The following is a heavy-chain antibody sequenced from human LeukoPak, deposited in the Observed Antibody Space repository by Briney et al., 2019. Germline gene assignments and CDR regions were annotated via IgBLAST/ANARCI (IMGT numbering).Heavy chain of an antibody. CDR2: ISSRSSYI. J-gene: IGHJ5*02. CDR3: ARSQSFIAAAGIDRGWFDP. D-gene: IGHD6-13*01. CDR1: GFTFSSYS. Sequence: GGSLRLSCAAYGFTFSSYSMNWVRQAPGKGLEWVSSISSRSSYIYYADSVKGRFTISRDNAKNSLYLQMNSLRAEDTAVYYCARSQSFIAAAGIDRGWFDPWGQGTLVSVSS. V-gene: IGHV3-21*01.